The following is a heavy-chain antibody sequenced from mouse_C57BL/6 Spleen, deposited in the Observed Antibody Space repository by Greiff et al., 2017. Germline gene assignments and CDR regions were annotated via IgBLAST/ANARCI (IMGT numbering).Heavy chain of an antibody. J-gene: IGHJ4*01. Sequence: EVKLMESEGGLVQPGSSMKLSCTASGFTFSDYYMAWVRQVPEKGLEWVANINYDGSSTYYLDSLKGRFIISRDKAKNILYLQMSSMKSEDTATYYCARDLPAMDYWGQGTSVTVSS. CDR1: GFTFSDYY. CDR2: INYDGSST. V-gene: IGHV5-16*01. CDR3: ARDLPAMDY.